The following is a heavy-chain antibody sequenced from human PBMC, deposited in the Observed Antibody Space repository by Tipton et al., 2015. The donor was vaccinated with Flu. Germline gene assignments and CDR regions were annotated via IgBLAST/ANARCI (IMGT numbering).Heavy chain of an antibody. CDR1: GFTFRTYT. D-gene: IGHD2-2*01. CDR2: ISGGSNNI. Sequence: GSLRLSCAASGFTFRTYTMNWVRQAPGKGLEWVSSISGGSNNIYYADSVRGRFTISRDSADNSLFLHMNSLRADDTAVYYCARDLVPAAPFDYWGRGTLVTVSS. J-gene: IGHJ4*02. V-gene: IGHV3-21*01. CDR3: ARDLVPAAPFDY.